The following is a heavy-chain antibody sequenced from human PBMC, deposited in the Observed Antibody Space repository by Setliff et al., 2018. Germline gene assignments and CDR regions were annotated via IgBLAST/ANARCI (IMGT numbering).Heavy chain of an antibody. CDR2: FYYSGNT. CDR3: ARDLGHGGDSDY. D-gene: IGHD2-21*02. V-gene: IGHV4-39*07. J-gene: IGHJ4*02. Sequence: SETLSLTCTVSGGAIRSSDYHWGWIRQPPGKGLEWIGSFYYSGNTYYEPSLKSRVTISRDTSKNQVSLKLNSVTATDTAVYYCARDLGHGGDSDYWGQGILVTVSS. CDR1: GGAIRSSDYH.